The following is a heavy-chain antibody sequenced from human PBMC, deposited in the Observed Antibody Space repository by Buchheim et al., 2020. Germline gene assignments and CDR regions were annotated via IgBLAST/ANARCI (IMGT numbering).Heavy chain of an antibody. J-gene: IGHJ6*02. CDR2: FYYSGST. V-gene: IGHV4-59*01. Sequence: QVQLQESGPGLVKPSETLSLTCTVSGGSISSYYWSWIRQPPGKGLEWIGYFYYSGSTNYNPSLESRVTIPVDTSQNQFSLKLSSVTAADTAVYYCARSPYYYYGMDVWGQGTT. CDR1: GGSISSYY. CDR3: ARSPYYYYGMDV. D-gene: IGHD3-10*01.